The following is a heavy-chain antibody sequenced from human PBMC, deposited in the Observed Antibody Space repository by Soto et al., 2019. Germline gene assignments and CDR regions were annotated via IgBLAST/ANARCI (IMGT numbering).Heavy chain of an antibody. D-gene: IGHD6-19*01. V-gene: IGHV3-48*02. CDR3: ARSVEGNFDY. CDR2: ITSDTNTI. CDR1: GFRFNIYS. Sequence: EVQLVESGGGLVQPGGSLRLTCVASGFRFNIYSMNWIRQAPGKGLEWSSYITSDTNTIKYADSVKGRFTISRDNVKNLVYLQMNSLRDEDTAVYFCARSVEGNFDYWGQGAVVTVSS. J-gene: IGHJ4*02.